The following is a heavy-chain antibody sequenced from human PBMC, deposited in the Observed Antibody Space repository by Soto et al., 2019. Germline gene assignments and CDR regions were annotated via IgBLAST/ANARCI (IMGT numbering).Heavy chain of an antibody. CDR2: TNPNSGGT. D-gene: IGHD5-12*01. Sequence: GASVKVSCKASGYTFTGYYMHWVRQAPGQGLEWMGWTNPNSGGTNYAQKFQGRVTMTRDTSISTAYMELSRLRSDDTAVYYSARAFLIGATHVEEKYTDYWRQGTLVTVSS. CDR3: ARAFLIGATHVEEKYTDY. V-gene: IGHV1-2*02. CDR1: GYTFTGYY. J-gene: IGHJ4*02.